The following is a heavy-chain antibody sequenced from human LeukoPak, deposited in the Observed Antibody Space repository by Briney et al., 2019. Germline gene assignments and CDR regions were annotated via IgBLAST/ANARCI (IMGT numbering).Heavy chain of an antibody. CDR3: ARWASIGYYDSSGYYPYYFDY. CDR1: GYTFTSYG. V-gene: IGHV1-18*01. J-gene: IGHJ4*02. D-gene: IGHD3-22*01. Sequence: ATVKVSCKASGYTFTSYGISWVRQAPGQGLEWMGWISAYNGNTNYAQKLQGRVTMTTDTSTSTAYMELRSLRSDDTAVYYCARWASIGYYDSSGYYPYYFDYWGQGTLVTVS. CDR2: ISAYNGNT.